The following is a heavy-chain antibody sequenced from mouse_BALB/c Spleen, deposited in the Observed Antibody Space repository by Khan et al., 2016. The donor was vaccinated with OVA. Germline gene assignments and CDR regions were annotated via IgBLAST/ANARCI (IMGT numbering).Heavy chain of an antibody. J-gene: IGHJ3*01. CDR3: TGGRAY. CDR1: GYSITSDYA. CDR2: ISYSGST. V-gene: IGHV3-2*02. Sequence: EVQLQESGPGLVKPSQSLSLTCTVTGYSITSDYAWNWIRPFPGNKLEWMGYISYSGSTSYTPSLKSRISITRDTSKNQLFLQLNSVTTEDTATCDCTGGRAYWGQGTLVTVSA. D-gene: IGHD3-3*01.